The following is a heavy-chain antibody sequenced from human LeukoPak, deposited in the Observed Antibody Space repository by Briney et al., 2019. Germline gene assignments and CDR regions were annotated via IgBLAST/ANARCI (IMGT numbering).Heavy chain of an antibody. D-gene: IGHD3-9*01. CDR1: GGSISSGNW. Sequence: NPSETLSLTCAVSGGSISSGNWWSWVRQPPGKGLEWIGEIYHSGSTNYNPSLKSRVTISVDKSKNQFSLKLSSVTAADTAVYYCARAYYDILTGHSLFDYWGQGTLVTVSS. CDR3: ARAYYDILTGHSLFDY. CDR2: IYHSGST. V-gene: IGHV4-4*02. J-gene: IGHJ4*02.